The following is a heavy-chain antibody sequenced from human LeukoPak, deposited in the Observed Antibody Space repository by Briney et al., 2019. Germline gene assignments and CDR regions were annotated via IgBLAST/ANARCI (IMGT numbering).Heavy chain of an antibody. CDR2: ISSSSSTI. D-gene: IGHD1-26*01. Sequence: PGGSLRLSCAASGFTFSDYYISWIRQAPGKGLEWVSYISSSSSTIYYADSVKGRFTISRDNAKNSLFLQMNSLRAEDTAVYYCARDLIVGTTYFDYWGQGTLVTVSS. J-gene: IGHJ4*02. CDR1: GFTFSDYY. V-gene: IGHV3-11*04. CDR3: ARDLIVGTTYFDY.